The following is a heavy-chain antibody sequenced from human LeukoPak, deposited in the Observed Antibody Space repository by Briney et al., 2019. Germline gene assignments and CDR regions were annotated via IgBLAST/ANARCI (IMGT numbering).Heavy chain of an antibody. CDR3: ARHVRSAKYCSSTSCYNWFDP. V-gene: IGHV4-59*08. Sequence: SETLSLTCSVSGGSISSYYWNWIRQPPGKGLEWIGEIYHSGSTNYNPSLKSRVTISVDKSKNQFSLKLSSVTAADTAVYYCARHVRSAKYCSSTSCYNWFDPWGQGTLVTVSS. CDR1: GGSISSYY. D-gene: IGHD2-2*01. CDR2: IYHSGST. J-gene: IGHJ5*02.